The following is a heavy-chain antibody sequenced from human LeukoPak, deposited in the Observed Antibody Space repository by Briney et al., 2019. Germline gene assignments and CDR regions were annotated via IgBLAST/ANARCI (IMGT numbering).Heavy chain of an antibody. D-gene: IGHD1-1*01. CDR1: GGSISSCSYY. V-gene: IGHV4-39*01. Sequence: SETLSLTCTVSGGSISSCSYYWGWIRQPPGKGLEWIGSIYYSGSTYYNPSLKSRVTISVDTSKNQFSLKLSSVTAADTAVYYCARYGLERFLFDYWGQGTLVTVSS. CDR3: ARYGLERFLFDY. CDR2: IYYSGST. J-gene: IGHJ4*02.